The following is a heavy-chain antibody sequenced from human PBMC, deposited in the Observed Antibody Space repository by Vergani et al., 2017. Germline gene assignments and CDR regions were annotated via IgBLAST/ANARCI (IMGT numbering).Heavy chain of an antibody. CDR2: INHSGST. CDR1: GGSISSGGYY. V-gene: IGHV4-31*03. Sequence: QVQLQESGPGLVKPSQTLSLTCTVSGGSISSGGYYWSWIRQPPGKGLEWIGEINHSGSTNYNPSLKSRVTISVDTSKNQFSLKLSSVTAADTAVYYCARGRYCSSTSCSPNTYRGYYYYMDVWGKGTTVTVSS. CDR3: ARGRYCSSTSCSPNTYRGYYYYMDV. J-gene: IGHJ6*03. D-gene: IGHD2-2*01.